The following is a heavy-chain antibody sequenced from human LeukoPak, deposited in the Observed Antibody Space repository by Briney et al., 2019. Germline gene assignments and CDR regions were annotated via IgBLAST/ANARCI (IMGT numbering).Heavy chain of an antibody. V-gene: IGHV5-51*01. CDR1: GYSLTSYW. Sequence: GESLKISCKGSGYSLTSYWVAWVRQMPGKGLEWMGIIYPGDSDTRYSPSFQGQVTISADKSISTAYLQWSSLKASDTAMYYCARRNDILTGYTDYWGQGTLVTVSS. CDR3: ARRNDILTGYTDY. CDR2: IYPGDSDT. J-gene: IGHJ4*02. D-gene: IGHD3-9*01.